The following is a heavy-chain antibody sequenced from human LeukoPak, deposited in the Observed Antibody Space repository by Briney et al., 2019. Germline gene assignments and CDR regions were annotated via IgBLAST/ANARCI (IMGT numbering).Heavy chain of an antibody. CDR1: GGSFSGYY. CDR3: ASFYGSGSHHGWFDP. D-gene: IGHD3-10*01. J-gene: IGHJ5*02. Sequence: SETLSLTCAAYGGSFSGYYWSWIRQPPGKGLEWIGEINHSGSTNYNPSLKSRVTISVDTSKNQFSLKLSSVTAADTAVYYCASFYGSGSHHGWFDPWGQGTLVTVSS. V-gene: IGHV4-34*01. CDR2: INHSGST.